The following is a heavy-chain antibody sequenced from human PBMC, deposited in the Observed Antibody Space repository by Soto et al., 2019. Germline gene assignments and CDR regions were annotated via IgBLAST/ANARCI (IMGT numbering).Heavy chain of an antibody. CDR3: TRSAISPYGGLIGPFDY. J-gene: IGHJ4*02. Sequence: ASVKVSCKATGYTFTAYARHWVRQAPGQRLEWMGWINPANGNTKYSQKFQGRLTITSDTSANTVYMELNSLTSEDTAMYYCTRSAISPYGGLIGPFDYWGQGNLVTVSS. CDR2: INPANGNT. D-gene: IGHD3-16*02. V-gene: IGHV1-3*01. CDR1: GYTFTAYA.